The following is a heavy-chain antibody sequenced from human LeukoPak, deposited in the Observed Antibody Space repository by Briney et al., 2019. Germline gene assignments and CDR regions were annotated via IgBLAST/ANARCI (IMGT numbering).Heavy chain of an antibody. CDR2: IIPILGIA. D-gene: IGHD4-17*01. CDR1: GGTFSSYT. CDR3: ASSPYYGDYSFDY. Sequence: ASVKVSCKASGGTFSSYTISWVRQAPGQGLEWMGRIIPILGIANYAQKFQGRVTITADKSTSTAYMELSSLRSEDTAVYYCASSPYYGDYSFDYWGQGTLVTVSS. J-gene: IGHJ4*02. V-gene: IGHV1-69*02.